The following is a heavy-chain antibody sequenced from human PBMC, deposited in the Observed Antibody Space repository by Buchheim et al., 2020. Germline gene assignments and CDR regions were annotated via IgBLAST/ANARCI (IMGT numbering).Heavy chain of an antibody. J-gene: IGHJ4*02. Sequence: QVQLQESGPGLVKPSETLSLTCTVSGGSISSYYWSWIRQPPGKGLEWIGYIYYSGSTNNNPSLKRRVPISVDTSKNQFSLKLSSVTAADTAVYYCARASSYYDYVWGSYRPDHFDYWGQGTL. CDR1: GGSISSYY. V-gene: IGHV4-59*01. D-gene: IGHD3-16*02. CDR3: ARASSYYDYVWGSYRPDHFDY. CDR2: IYYSGST.